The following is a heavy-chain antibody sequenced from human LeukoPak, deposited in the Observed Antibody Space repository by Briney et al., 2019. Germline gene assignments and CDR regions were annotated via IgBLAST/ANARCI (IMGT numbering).Heavy chain of an antibody. CDR1: GDSVSSNSAV. D-gene: IGHD2-21*01. CDR3: ARGFNSALDF. Sequence: SQTLSLTCAISGDSVSSNSAVWYWIRQSPSRGLEWPTKTYYRSKWYNDYAVSVRSRVTINPDTSKNQFSLQLSSVTPEDTAVYYCARGFNSALDFWGQGTLVTVSS. V-gene: IGHV6-1*01. CDR2: TYYRSKWYN. J-gene: IGHJ4*02.